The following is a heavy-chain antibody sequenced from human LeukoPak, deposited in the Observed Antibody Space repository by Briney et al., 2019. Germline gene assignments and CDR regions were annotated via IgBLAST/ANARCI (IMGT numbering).Heavy chain of an antibody. CDR3: AKVHTAMARRGYFDY. V-gene: IGHV3-30*18. J-gene: IGHJ4*02. D-gene: IGHD5-18*01. CDR1: GFTFSSYG. CDR2: ISYDGSNK. Sequence: PGRSLRLSCAASGFTFSSYGMHWVRQAPGKGLEWVAVISYDGSNKYYADSVKGRFTISRDNSKITLYLQMNSLRAEDTAVYYCAKVHTAMARRGYFDYWGQGTLVTVSS.